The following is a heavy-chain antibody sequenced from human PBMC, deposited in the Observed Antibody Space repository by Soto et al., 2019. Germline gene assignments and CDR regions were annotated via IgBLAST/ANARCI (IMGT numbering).Heavy chain of an antibody. CDR2: INHSGNT. Sequence: SETLSLTCAVYGGSFSGYYWSWIRQPPGKGLEWIGEINHSGNTNYNPSLTSRVTISVDTAKNQFSLKLRSVAAADTAVYYCVRNVLGSATTSFDYWGQGTLVTVSS. J-gene: IGHJ4*02. D-gene: IGHD6-25*01. CDR3: VRNVLGSATTSFDY. CDR1: GGSFSGYY. V-gene: IGHV4-34*01.